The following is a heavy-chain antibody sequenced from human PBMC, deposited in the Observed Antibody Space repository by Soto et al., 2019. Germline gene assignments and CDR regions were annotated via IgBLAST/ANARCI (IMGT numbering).Heavy chain of an antibody. CDR1: GDSVSSNSAA. D-gene: IGHD1-20*01. Sequence: SQTLSLTCAISGDSVSSNSAAWNWLRQSPSRGLEWLGRTYYRSKWYNDYAVSVKSRITINPDTSKNQFSLQLNSVTPEDTAVYYCAREITGPPRPWGHYYFDYWGQGTLVTVSS. CDR3: AREITGPPRPWGHYYFDY. J-gene: IGHJ4*02. V-gene: IGHV6-1*01. CDR2: TYYRSKWYN.